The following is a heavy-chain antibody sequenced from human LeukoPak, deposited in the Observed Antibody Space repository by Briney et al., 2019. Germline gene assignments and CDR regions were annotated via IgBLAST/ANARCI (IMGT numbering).Heavy chain of an antibody. CDR1: GFTFSSYS. J-gene: IGHJ4*02. CDR2: ISSSSSYI. V-gene: IGHV3-21*01. D-gene: IGHD5-12*01. CDR3: ARDSGYDRKFDY. Sequence: PGGSLRLSCAASGFTFSSYSMNWVRQAPGKGLEWVSSISSSSSYIYYADSVKGRFTISRDNAKNSLYLQMNSLRAEDTAVYYCARDSGYDRKFDYWGQGTLVTVPS.